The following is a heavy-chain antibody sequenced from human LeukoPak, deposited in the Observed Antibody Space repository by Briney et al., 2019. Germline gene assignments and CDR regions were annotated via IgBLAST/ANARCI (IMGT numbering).Heavy chain of an antibody. CDR1: GYSFTSYW. CDR2: IYPGDSDT. D-gene: IGHD6-19*01. CDR3: ARHGQVAVAGPDY. Sequence: GESLKIFCKGSGYSFTSYWIGWVRQMPGKGLEWMGIIYPGDSDTRYSPSFQGQVTISADKSISTAYLQWSSLKASDTAMYYCARHGQVAVAGPDYWGQGTLVTVSS. J-gene: IGHJ4*02. V-gene: IGHV5-51*01.